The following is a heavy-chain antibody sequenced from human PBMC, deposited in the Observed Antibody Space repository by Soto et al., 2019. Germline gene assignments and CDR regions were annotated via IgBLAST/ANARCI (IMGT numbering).Heavy chain of an antibody. D-gene: IGHD2-8*01. CDR3: ARRVFP. CDR1: GGSISSGGHY. J-gene: IGHJ5*02. CDR2: SNSSGSP. V-gene: IGHV4-31*03. Sequence: QVQLQESGPGLVKPSQTLSLTCTVSGGSISSGGHYWNRSRPHPGKGLEWIGYSNSSGSPYYTAALNRRLTISVDTSKIQFSLKLSSVAAADTAVYYSARRVFPWGKGNVVTVSS.